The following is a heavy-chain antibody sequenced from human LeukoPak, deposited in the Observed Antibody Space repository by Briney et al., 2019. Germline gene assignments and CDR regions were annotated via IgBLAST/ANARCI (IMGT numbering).Heavy chain of an antibody. V-gene: IGHV3-9*01. CDR1: GFTFDDYA. J-gene: IGHJ4*02. Sequence: PGRSLRLSCAASGFTFDDYAMHWVRQAPGKGLEWVSGISWNSGSIGYADSVKGRFTISRDNAKNSLYLQMNSLRAEDTAVYYCAKDVGGSSWFPYYFDYWGQGTLVTVSS. CDR3: AKDVGGSSWFPYYFDY. CDR2: ISWNSGSI. D-gene: IGHD6-13*01.